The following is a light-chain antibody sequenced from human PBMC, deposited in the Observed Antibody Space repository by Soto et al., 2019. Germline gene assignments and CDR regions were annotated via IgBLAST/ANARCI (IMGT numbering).Light chain of an antibody. CDR3: CSYAGSHTF. J-gene: IGLJ2*01. CDR1: NNDIGIYNF. Sequence: QSALAQPRSVSGSPGQSVTISCTGTNNDIGIYNFVSWYQQHPGKAPKLIIYDVTARPSGVPDRFSGSKSGTTASLTISGLQCEDEGDYYCCSYAGSHTFFGGGTKLTVL. CDR2: DVT. V-gene: IGLV2-11*01.